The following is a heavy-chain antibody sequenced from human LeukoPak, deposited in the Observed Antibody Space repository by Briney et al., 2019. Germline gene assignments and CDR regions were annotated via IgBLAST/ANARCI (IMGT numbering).Heavy chain of an antibody. J-gene: IGHJ4*02. CDR2: VSDSGST. V-gene: IGHV4-39*02. D-gene: IGHD3-10*01. CDR3: ARETSGTSKIDS. Sequence: SETLSLTCTVSGGSIISRSYFWAWLRQPAGKGLEWIGSVSDSGSTTYNPSLSLKSRVTISVDTSKNQFSLKLSSVTAADTAVYHCARETSGTSKIDSWGQGTLVTVSS. CDR1: GGSIISRSYF.